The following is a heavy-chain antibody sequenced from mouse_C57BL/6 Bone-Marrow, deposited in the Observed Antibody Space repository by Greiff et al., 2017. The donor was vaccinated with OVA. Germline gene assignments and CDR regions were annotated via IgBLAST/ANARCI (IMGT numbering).Heavy chain of an antibody. Sequence: EVQLVESGGGLVQPKGSLKLSCAASGFSFNTYAMNWVRQAPGKGLEWVARIRSKSNNYATYYADSVKDRFTISRDDSESMLYLQMNNLKTEDTAMYYCVRHGVYWYFDVWGTGTTVTVSS. CDR3: VRHGVYWYFDV. V-gene: IGHV10-1*01. CDR2: IRSKSNNYAT. CDR1: GFSFNTYA. J-gene: IGHJ1*03. D-gene: IGHD1-1*02.